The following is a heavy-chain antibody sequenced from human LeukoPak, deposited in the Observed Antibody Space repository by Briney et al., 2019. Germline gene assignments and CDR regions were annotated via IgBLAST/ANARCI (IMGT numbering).Heavy chain of an antibody. Sequence: SATLSLTCTVSGGSISSYYWSWIRQPPGKGLEWIGYSYHIGSTNYNPSLKGRVTISVDTSKNQFSLKLSSVTAADTAVYYCARGGITGYCSSTSCPKRGVYYYYMDVWGKGTTVTVSS. CDR2: SYHIGST. CDR1: GGSISSYY. J-gene: IGHJ6*03. D-gene: IGHD2-2*01. V-gene: IGHV4-59*01. CDR3: ARGGITGYCSSTSCPKRGVYYYYMDV.